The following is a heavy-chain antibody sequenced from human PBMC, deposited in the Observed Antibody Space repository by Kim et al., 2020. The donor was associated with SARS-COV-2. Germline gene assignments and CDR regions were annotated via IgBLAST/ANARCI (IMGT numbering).Heavy chain of an antibody. CDR1: GFTFSSYA. V-gene: IGHV3-23*01. CDR2: ISGSGGST. J-gene: IGHJ4*02. Sequence: GGSLRLSCAASGFTFSSYAMSWVRQAPGKGLEWVSAISGSGGSTYYADSVKGRFTISRDNSKNTLYLQMNSLRAEDTAVYYCAKDLVLKSYGSGRPIDYWGQGTLVTVSS. D-gene: IGHD3-10*01. CDR3: AKDLVLKSYGSGRPIDY.